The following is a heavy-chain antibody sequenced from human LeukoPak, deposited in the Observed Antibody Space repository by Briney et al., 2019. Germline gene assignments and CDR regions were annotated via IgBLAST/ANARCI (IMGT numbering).Heavy chain of an antibody. CDR1: GYTFTGYY. Sequence: ASVKVSCKASGYTFTGYYMRWVRQAPGQGLEWMGWINPNSGGTNYAQKFQGRVTMTRDTSISTAYMELSRLRSGDTAVYYCAREMDSSSSFDYWGQGTLVTVSS. CDR3: AREMDSSSSFDY. CDR2: INPNSGGT. V-gene: IGHV1-2*02. J-gene: IGHJ4*02. D-gene: IGHD6-6*01.